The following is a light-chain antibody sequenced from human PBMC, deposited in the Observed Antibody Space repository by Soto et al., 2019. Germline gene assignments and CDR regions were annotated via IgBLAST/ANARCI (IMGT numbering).Light chain of an antibody. V-gene: IGKV3-20*01. CDR3: QQYVSSVT. CDR1: QSVDSSF. J-gene: IGKJ1*01. CDR2: GAS. Sequence: EIVLTQSPGSLSLSPGERGTLSCRASQSVDSSFFAWYQQKPDQAPRLLIYGASNRATGIPDRFSGSGSGTDFTLTISRQEPEDFAVYYCQQYVSSVTFGQGTKVEIK.